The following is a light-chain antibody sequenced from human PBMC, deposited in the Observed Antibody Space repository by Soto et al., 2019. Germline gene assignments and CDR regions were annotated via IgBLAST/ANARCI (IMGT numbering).Light chain of an antibody. Sequence: QSVLTQPASVSGSPGQSITISCTGTSSDIGNYNYVSWYQQDLGKAPKLMIYDVSNRPSGVSNRFSGSKSGITASLTISGLQAEDEADYYCSSYTSSSTYVFGTGTKLTVL. CDR1: SSDIGNYNY. V-gene: IGLV2-14*01. CDR3: SSYTSSSTYV. CDR2: DVS. J-gene: IGLJ1*01.